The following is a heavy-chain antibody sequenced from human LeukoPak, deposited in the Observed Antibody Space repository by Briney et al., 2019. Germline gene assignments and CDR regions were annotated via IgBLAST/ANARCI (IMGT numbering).Heavy chain of an antibody. CDR1: GLSFSGYY. V-gene: IGHV4-34*01. D-gene: IGHD3-10*01. CDR3: ARLALLWFGGSNWFDP. J-gene: IGHJ5*02. Sequence: PSETLSLTCAVYGLSFSGYYWSWIRQPPGKGLERIGEINHSGSTNYNPSLKSRVTISVDTSKNQFSLKLSSVTAADTAVYYCARLALLWFGGSNWFDPWGQGTLVTVSS. CDR2: INHSGST.